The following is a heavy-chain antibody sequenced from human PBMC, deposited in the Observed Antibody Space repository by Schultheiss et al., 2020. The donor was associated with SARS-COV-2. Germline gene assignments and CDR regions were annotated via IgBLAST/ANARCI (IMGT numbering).Heavy chain of an antibody. CDR1: GFTFSSYA. CDR2: ISGSGGST. Sequence: GGSLRLSCAASGFTFSSYAMSWVRQAPGKGLEWVSAISGSGGSTYYADSVKGRFTISRDNSKNTLYLQMNSLRAEDTAVYYCAKDPGYSYANHYFDYWGQGTLVTVSS. D-gene: IGHD5-18*01. J-gene: IGHJ4*02. CDR3: AKDPGYSYANHYFDY. V-gene: IGHV3-23*01.